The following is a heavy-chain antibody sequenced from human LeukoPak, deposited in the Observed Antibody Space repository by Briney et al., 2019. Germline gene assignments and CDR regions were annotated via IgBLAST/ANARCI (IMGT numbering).Heavy chain of an antibody. CDR3: ARTAYCCGGACSSYYIDS. J-gene: IGHJ4*02. D-gene: IGHD2-15*01. V-gene: IGHV4-59*01. CDR1: IDSLNIYY. CDR2: VYSGVAT. Sequence: AETLSLTCTVSIDSLNIYYFNWVRQSPGQGLEWLGYVYSGVATAYKPSLKGRVAISMDKSKKQMSLKLTSVTAADTAVYYCARTAYCCGGACSSYYIDSCGQGNLVTVSS.